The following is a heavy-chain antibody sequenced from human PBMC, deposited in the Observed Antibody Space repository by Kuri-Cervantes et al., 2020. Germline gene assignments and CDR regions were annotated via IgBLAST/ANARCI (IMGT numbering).Heavy chain of an antibody. D-gene: IGHD5-12*01. CDR3: ARGGGYGDGLIRYYYYYGMDV. CDR2: ISYDGSNK. V-gene: IGHV3-30-3*01. CDR1: GFTFSSYA. Sequence: GGSLRLSCAASGFTFSSYAMHWVRQAPGKGLEWVAVISYDGSNKYYADSVKGRFTISRDNSKNTLYLQMNSLGAEDTAVYYCARGGGYGDGLIRYYYYYGMDVWGQGTTVTVSS. J-gene: IGHJ6*02.